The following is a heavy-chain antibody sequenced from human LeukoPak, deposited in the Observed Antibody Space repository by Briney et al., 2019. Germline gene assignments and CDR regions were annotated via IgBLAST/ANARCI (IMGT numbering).Heavy chain of an antibody. CDR1: GFTFSDHY. CDR3: ARDRLRTDWYFDL. Sequence: PGGSLRLSCAASGFTFSDHYMDSVRQAPGKGLEWVGRTRNKANSYTTEYAAPVKGRFTISRDDSKNTSHLQINIRQTEDTAVYYCARDRLRTDWYFDLWGRGTLVTVSS. D-gene: IGHD4-17*01. V-gene: IGHV3-72*01. CDR2: TRNKANSYTT. J-gene: IGHJ2*01.